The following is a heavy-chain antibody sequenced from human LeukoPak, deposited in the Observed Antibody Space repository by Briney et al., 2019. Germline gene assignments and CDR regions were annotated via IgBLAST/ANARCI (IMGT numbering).Heavy chain of an antibody. V-gene: IGHV1-69*01. Sequence: SVKVSCKASGGTFSSYAISWVRQAPGQGLEWMGGIIPIFGTANYAQKFQGRVTITADETTSTAYMELSSMRSEDTAVYCCARMSCNYTSCSRSRVVPPYIDYWGQGTLVTVSS. CDR1: GGTFSSYA. D-gene: IGHD2/OR15-2a*01. CDR3: ARMSCNYTSCSRSRVVPPYIDY. CDR2: IIPIFGTA. J-gene: IGHJ4*02.